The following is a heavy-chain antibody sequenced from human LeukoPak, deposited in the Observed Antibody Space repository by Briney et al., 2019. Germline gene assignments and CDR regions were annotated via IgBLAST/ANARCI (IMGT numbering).Heavy chain of an antibody. CDR2: IKQDGSEK. Sequence: PGGSLRLSCAASGFTFSSYWMSWVRQAPGKGLEWVANIKQDGSEKYYVDSVKGRFTISRDNAKNSLYLQMNSLRAEDTAVYYCAREAPDTAMVPDYWGQGTLVTVSS. CDR1: GFTFSSYW. CDR3: AREAPDTAMVPDY. J-gene: IGHJ4*02. V-gene: IGHV3-7*01. D-gene: IGHD5-18*01.